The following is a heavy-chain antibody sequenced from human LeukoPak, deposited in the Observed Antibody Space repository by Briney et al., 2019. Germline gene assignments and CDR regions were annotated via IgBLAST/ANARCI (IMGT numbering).Heavy chain of an antibody. Sequence: PGGSLRLSCAASGFTFSSYSMNWVRQAPGKGLEWVSSISSSSYIYYADSVKGRFTISRDNAKNSLYLQMNSLRAEDTAVYYCASPPTYSSSSAFFGYYYYYMDVWGKGTTVTVSS. CDR3: ASPPTYSSSSAFFGYYYYYMDV. D-gene: IGHD6-6*01. V-gene: IGHV3-21*01. CDR2: ISSSSYI. J-gene: IGHJ6*03. CDR1: GFTFSSYS.